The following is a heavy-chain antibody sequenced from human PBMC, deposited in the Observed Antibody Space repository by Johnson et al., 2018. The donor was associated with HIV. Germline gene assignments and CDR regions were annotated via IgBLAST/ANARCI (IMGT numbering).Heavy chain of an antibody. Sequence: VQLVESGGGLVHPGGSLRLSCAASGFTVSTNYMSWVRQAPGKGLEWVSLISTGGSTFYADSVKGRFTISRNNSKNALYLQMNSLRAEDTAVYYCARVRVGAFDIWGQGTMVTVSS. J-gene: IGHJ3*02. V-gene: IGHV3-66*02. CDR1: GFTVSTNY. CDR3: ARVRVGAFDI. CDR2: ISTGGST. D-gene: IGHD1-26*01.